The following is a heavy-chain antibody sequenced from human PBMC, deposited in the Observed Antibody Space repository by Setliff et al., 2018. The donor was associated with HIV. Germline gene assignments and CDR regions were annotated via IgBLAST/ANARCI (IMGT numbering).Heavy chain of an antibody. CDR1: GYKFSINV. CDR3: ARSGWIQLWFNYYYGMDV. J-gene: IGHJ6*02. V-gene: IGHV1-2*06. CDR2: INPNSGGT. D-gene: IGHD5-18*01. Sequence: ASVKVSCKTSGYKFSINVINWVRQAPGQGLEWMGRINPNSGGTNYAQKFQGRVTMTRDTSISTAYMELSSLRSEDTAVYYCARSGWIQLWFNYYYGMDVWGQGTTVTVSS.